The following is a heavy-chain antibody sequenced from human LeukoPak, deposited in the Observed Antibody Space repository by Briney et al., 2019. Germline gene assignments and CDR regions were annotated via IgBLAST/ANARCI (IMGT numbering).Heavy chain of an antibody. J-gene: IGHJ3*02. CDR2: VYSSGST. CDR3: ARQIYRSPYAFDI. Sequence: PSATLSLTCTVSGASISTLFWSWVRQPPGKGLEWIGYVYSSGSTNYNPSLMSRVTISVDTAKNQVSLKLSSETAANTAMDCCARQIYRSPYAFDIWGQGTVVTVSS. CDR1: GASISTLF. V-gene: IGHV4-59*08. D-gene: IGHD6-13*01.